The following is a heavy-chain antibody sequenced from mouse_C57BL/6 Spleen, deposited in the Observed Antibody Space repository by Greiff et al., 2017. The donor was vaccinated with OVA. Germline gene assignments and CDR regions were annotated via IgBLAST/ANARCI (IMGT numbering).Heavy chain of an antibody. D-gene: IGHD2-1*01. CDR2: IDPEDGDT. V-gene: IGHV14-2*01. J-gene: IGHJ4*01. CDR1: GFNIKDYY. Sequence: VHVKQSGAELVKPGASVKLSCTASGFNIKDYYMHWVKQRTEQGLEWIGRIDPEDGDTKYAPIFQGKATITADTSTNTDYQQLSSLTSEDAAVYYCARSDGNYIYAMDYWGQGTSVTVSS. CDR3: ARSDGNYIYAMDY.